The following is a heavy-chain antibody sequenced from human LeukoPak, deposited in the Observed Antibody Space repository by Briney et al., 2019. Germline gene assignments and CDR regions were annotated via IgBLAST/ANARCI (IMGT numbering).Heavy chain of an antibody. CDR3: AKGYCSGGSCYPHAFDI. D-gene: IGHD2-15*01. V-gene: IGHV3-23*01. J-gene: IGHJ3*02. CDR2: ISGTGGST. CDR1: GFTFSSYA. Sequence: GGSLRLSCAASGFTFSSYAMSWVRQAPGKGLEWVSVISGTGGSTYYADSVKGRFTVSRDNSKNTVYPQMNSLRAEDTAVYYCAKGYCSGGSCYPHAFDIWGQGTMVTVSS.